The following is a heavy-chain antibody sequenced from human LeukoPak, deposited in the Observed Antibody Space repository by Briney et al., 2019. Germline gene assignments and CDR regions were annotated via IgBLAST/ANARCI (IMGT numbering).Heavy chain of an antibody. Sequence: GRSLRLSCAASGFTYSSYGMHLVRQAPGKGLEWVAVIWYDGSNKYYADSVKGRFTISRDNSKNTLYLQMNSLRAEDTAVYYCARDRRPYYYYGMDVWGQGTTVTVSS. CDR1: GFTYSSYG. D-gene: IGHD1-14*01. J-gene: IGHJ6*02. CDR3: ARDRRPYYYYGMDV. V-gene: IGHV3-33*01. CDR2: IWYDGSNK.